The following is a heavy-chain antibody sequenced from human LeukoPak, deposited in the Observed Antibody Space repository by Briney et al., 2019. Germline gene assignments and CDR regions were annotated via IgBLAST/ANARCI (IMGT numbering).Heavy chain of an antibody. D-gene: IGHD4-11*01. J-gene: IGHJ5*02. CDR1: GYSFSSYG. CDR2: ISTYNGNT. CDR3: ARDRWAYREDWFDP. Sequence: GESLKISCKGSGYSFSSYGISWVRQAPGQGLEWMGWISTYNGNTNYAQKLQDRVTMTTDTSTSTAYMELRSLRSDDTAVYYCARDRWAYREDWFDPWGQGTLVTVSS. V-gene: IGHV1-18*01.